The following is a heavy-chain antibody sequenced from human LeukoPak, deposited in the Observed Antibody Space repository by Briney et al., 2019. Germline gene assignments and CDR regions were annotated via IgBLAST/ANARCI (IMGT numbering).Heavy chain of an antibody. J-gene: IGHJ4*02. Sequence: GSLRLSCAASGFTFISYSMNWVRQVPGKGLEWVSAIDPSTSRVWYAASVKGRFTISRDNAKNSLDLQMNSLRAEDTAVYYCVRGGTYCDSSCKGADFWGQGTLVAVSS. CDR2: IDPSTSRV. D-gene: IGHD2/OR15-2a*01. CDR1: GFTFISYS. V-gene: IGHV3-21*06. CDR3: VRGGTYCDSSCKGADF.